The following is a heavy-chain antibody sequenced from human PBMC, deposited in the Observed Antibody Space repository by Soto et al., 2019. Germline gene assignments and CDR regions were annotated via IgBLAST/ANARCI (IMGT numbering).Heavy chain of an antibody. CDR2: IYSGGST. V-gene: IGHV3-53*01. CDR3: ATAHGYSSGWYVRYFDC. J-gene: IGHJ4*02. D-gene: IGHD6-19*01. CDR1: GFTVSSKY. Sequence: GGPLRLSCAASGFTVSSKYMSVVRQAPGKGLEWVSVIYSGGSTYYADSVKGRFTISRDNSKNTLYLQMNSLRAEDTAVYYCATAHGYSSGWYVRYFDCWGQGTLVTVSS.